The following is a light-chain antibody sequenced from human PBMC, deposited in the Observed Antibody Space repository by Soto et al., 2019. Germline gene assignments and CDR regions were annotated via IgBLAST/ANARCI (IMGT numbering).Light chain of an antibody. J-gene: IGLJ3*02. CDR2: SDN. CDR1: NSNIGDNS. V-gene: IGLV1-44*01. Sequence: QSVLTQPPSASGTPGQVFTISCSGSNSNIGDNSVNWYQQLPGTAPKLLIYSDNRRPSGVPDRFSGSKSGTSASLAISGRQSEDEAEYYCAAWDDSLNGLLFGGGTKLTVL. CDR3: AAWDDSLNGLL.